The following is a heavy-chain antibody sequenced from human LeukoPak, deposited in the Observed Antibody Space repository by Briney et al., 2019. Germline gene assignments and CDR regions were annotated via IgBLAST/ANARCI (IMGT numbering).Heavy chain of an antibody. D-gene: IGHD5-12*01. CDR2: INHSGST. CDR1: GGSFSGYY. CDR3: ARISGYDCRRAFDI. V-gene: IGHV4-34*01. Sequence: SETLSLTCAVYGGSFSGYYWSWIRQPPGKGLEWIGEINHSGSTNYNPSLKSRVTISVDTSKNQFSLKLSSVTAADTAVYYCARISGYDCRRAFDIWGQGTMVTVSS. J-gene: IGHJ3*02.